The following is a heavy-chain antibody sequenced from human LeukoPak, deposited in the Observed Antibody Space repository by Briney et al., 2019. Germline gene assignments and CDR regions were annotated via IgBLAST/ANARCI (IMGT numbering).Heavy chain of an antibody. CDR1: GGASSSYY. Sequence: SETLSLTCTVSGGASSSYYWRWIRQPPGKEQEWIGDIYYSGSTNYHPPPKSRVTISVDTSKNHFSLTLSSVTAADPAVYYCARGRAGDYWGQGTLVTVSS. V-gene: IGHV4-59*01. CDR3: ARGRAGDY. J-gene: IGHJ4*02. CDR2: IYYSGST.